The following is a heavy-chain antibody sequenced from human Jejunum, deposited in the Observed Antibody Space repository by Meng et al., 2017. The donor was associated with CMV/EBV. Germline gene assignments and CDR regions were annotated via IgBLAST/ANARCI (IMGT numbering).Heavy chain of an antibody. V-gene: IGHV1-8*01. CDR2: MNPDSTNT. CDR3: VRGLIRGVLSFDY. J-gene: IGHJ4*02. CDR1: GYTFTSYD. D-gene: IGHD3-10*01. Sequence: KASGYTFTSYDINWVRQVPGQRLELMGWMNPDSTNTGYAQQFQGRVTMTRDTSISTAYMELSSLKSEDTAVYYCVRGLIRGVLSFDYWGQGTLVTVSS.